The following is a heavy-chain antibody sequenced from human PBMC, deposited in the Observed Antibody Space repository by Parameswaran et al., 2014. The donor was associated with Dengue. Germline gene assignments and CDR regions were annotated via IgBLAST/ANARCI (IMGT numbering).Heavy chain of an antibody. CDR3: ARDAVMGTIAVLGYYYGMDV. Sequence: VRQMPGKGLEWVSSISSSSSYIYYADSVKGRFTISRDNAKNSLYLQMNSLRAEDTAVYYCARDAVMGTIAVLGYYYGMDVWGQGTTVTVSS. D-gene: IGHD6-19*01. J-gene: IGHJ6*02. V-gene: IGHV3-21*01. CDR2: ISSSSSYI.